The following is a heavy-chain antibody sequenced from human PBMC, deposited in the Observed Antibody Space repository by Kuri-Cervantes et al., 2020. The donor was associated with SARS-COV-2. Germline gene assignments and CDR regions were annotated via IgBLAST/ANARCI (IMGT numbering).Heavy chain of an antibody. D-gene: IGHD6-13*01. CDR1: GGSISSYY. J-gene: IGHJ4*02. V-gene: IGHV4-59*12. CDR3: ARGAIAAAAFDY. CDR2: IYYSGRT. Sequence: GSLRLSCTVSGGSISSYYWSWIRQPPGKGLEWIGYIYYSGRTNYNPSLKSRVTISVDTSKNQFSLKLSSVTAADTAVYYCARGAIAAAAFDYWGQGTLVTVSS.